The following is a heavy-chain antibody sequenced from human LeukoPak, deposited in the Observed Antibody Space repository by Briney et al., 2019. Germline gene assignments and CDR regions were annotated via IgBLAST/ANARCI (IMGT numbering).Heavy chain of an antibody. CDR3: AIIGSYHLTTFDY. J-gene: IGHJ4*02. V-gene: IGHV3-7*01. CDR2: IKQDGSEK. Sequence: PGGSLRLSCAASGFTFSSYWMSWVRQAPGKGLEWVANIKQDGSEKYYVDSVKGRFTISRDNAKNSLYLQMNSLRAEDTAVYYCAIIGSYHLTTFDYWGQGTLVTVSS. D-gene: IGHD3-16*02. CDR1: GFTFSSYW.